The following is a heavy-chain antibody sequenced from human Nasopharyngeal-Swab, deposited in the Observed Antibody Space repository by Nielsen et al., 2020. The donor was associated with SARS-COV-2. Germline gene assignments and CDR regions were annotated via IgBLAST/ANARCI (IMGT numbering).Heavy chain of an antibody. V-gene: IGHV3-11*01. CDR2: FSTWGRSK. D-gene: IGHD3-10*01. CDR1: GFTFSDYH. CDR3: AREKGYQVLLDYYYHGLDV. J-gene: IGHJ6*02. Sequence: GGSQRLYCAASGFTFSDYHMAWIRKAQGKGLERVSYFSTWGRSKDSADSVKGRFTISRDNANNLLYLQMNSLRGEDTAVYYCAREKGYQVLLDYYYHGLDVWGHGTAVTVSS.